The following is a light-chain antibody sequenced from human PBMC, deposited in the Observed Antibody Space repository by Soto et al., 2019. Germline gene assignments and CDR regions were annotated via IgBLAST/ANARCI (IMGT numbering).Light chain of an antibody. CDR2: QTS. Sequence: MTPSPSTLPATAGDRVTLSCRASQYINTRLAWYQHRPGQAPRLLIYQTSIRAAGIPARFSASGTGTDFTLTISDVQPEDFAVYYCHQRQSWPRTFGQGTKVDI. CDR1: QYINTR. CDR3: HQRQSWPRT. V-gene: IGKV3D-15*03. J-gene: IGKJ1*01.